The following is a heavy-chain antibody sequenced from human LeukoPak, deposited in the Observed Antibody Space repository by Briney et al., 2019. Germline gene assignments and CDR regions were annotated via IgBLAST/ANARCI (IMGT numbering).Heavy chain of an antibody. CDR1: GFTFSSYW. V-gene: IGHV3-74*01. D-gene: IGHD3-3*01. CDR3: AREGVVIQGVDY. CDR2: ISTDASST. Sequence: GGSLRLSCAGSGFTFSSYWMHWVRQAPGKGLVWVSRISTDASSTTYADSVKGRFTISRDNAKNSLYLQMNSLRAEDTAVYYCAREGVVIQGVDYWGQGTLVTVSS. J-gene: IGHJ4*02.